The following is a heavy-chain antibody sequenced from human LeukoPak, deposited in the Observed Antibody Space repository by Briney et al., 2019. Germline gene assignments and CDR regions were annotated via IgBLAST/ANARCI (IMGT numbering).Heavy chain of an antibody. CDR2: IKQDGSEK. CDR3: ARGRYSDY. J-gene: IGHJ4*02. CDR1: GFTFSSYA. Sequence: GGSLRLSCAASGFTFSSYAMHWVRQAPGKGLEWVANIKQDGSEKYYVDSVKGRFTISRDNAKNSLYLQMNSLRAEDTAVYYCARGRYSDYWGQGTLITVSS. V-gene: IGHV3-7*01.